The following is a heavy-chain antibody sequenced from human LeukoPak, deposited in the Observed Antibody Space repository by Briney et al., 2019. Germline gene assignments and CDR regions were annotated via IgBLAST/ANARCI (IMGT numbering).Heavy chain of an antibody. CDR2: INSVGYTI. J-gene: IGHJ5*02. D-gene: IGHD3-22*01. Sequence: APGKGRDGVSYINSVGYTINYADSVKGRFTISWDHAKDSVHLQMSSSRADATAAYYCATLRSSYYNSSEAWGQGTLVTDSS. CDR3: ATLRSSYYNSSEA. V-gene: IGHV3-11*01.